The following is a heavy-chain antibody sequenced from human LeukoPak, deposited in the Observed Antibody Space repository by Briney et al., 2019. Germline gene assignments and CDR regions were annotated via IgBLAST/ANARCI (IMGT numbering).Heavy chain of an antibody. CDR1: GGSISSGGYS. CDR2: ISGSGGST. V-gene: IGHV3-23*01. J-gene: IGHJ6*02. D-gene: IGHD6-19*01. Sequence: LSLTCAVSGGSISSGGYSWSWIRQPPGKGLEWVSAISGSGGSTYYADSVKGRFTISRDNSKNTLYLQMNSLRAEDTAVYYCANPYSSGWYWSRNGMDVWGQGTTVTVSS. CDR3: ANPYSSGWYWSRNGMDV.